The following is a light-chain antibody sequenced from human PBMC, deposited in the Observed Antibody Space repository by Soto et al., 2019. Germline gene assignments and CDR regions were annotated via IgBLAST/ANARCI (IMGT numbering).Light chain of an antibody. CDR1: QNILYNSNNTNY. Sequence: DIVMTQSPDSLAVSLGERATINCKSSQNILYNSNNTNYLAWYQQKPGQPPKLLIYWASIRESGVPDRFSGSESGTDFTLTISSLQAEDVAVYYCQQYYTTPHTFGQGTKLEIK. V-gene: IGKV4-1*01. CDR2: WAS. J-gene: IGKJ2*01. CDR3: QQYYTTPHT.